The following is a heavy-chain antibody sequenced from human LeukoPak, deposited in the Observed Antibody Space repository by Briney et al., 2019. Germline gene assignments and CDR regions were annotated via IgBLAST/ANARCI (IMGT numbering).Heavy chain of an antibody. J-gene: IGHJ4*02. V-gene: IGHV1-2*02. Sequence: ASVKVSCKASGYTFTGYYKHWVRQAPGQGLEWMGWINPNSGGTNYAQKFQGRVTMTRDTSISTAYMELSRLRSDDTAVYYCARAHSNGYWGYYFDYWGQGTLVTDSS. CDR3: ARAHSNGYWGYYFDY. CDR2: INPNSGGT. D-gene: IGHD5-18*01. CDR1: GYTFTGYY.